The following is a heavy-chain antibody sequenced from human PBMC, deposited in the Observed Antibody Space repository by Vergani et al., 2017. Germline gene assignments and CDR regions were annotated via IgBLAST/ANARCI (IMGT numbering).Heavy chain of an antibody. CDR1: GFTFSGSA. CDR2: IRSKANSYAT. Sequence: VQLVESGGGVVQPGRSLRLSCAASGFTFSGSAMHWVRQASGKGLEWVGRIRSKANSYATAYAASVKGRFTISRDDSKNTAYLQMNSLKTEDTAVYYCIVVNYYYYYMDVWGKGTTVTVSS. J-gene: IGHJ6*03. V-gene: IGHV3-73*01. D-gene: IGHD2-2*01. CDR3: IVVNYYYYYMDV.